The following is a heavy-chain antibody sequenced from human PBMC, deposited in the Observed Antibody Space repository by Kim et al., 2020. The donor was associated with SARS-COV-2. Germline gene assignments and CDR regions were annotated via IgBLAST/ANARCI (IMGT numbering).Heavy chain of an antibody. CDR1: GFTFSSYA. CDR3: ARELTYYYGSGSYYNEGSIPDYYGMDV. V-gene: IGHV3-30*04. J-gene: IGHJ6*02. Sequence: LSLTCAASGFTFSSYAMHWVRQAPGKGLEWVAVISYDGSNKYYADSVKGRFTISRDNSKNTLYLQMNSLRAEDTAVYYCARELTYYYGSGSYYNEGSIPDYYGMDVWGQGTTVTVSS. CDR2: ISYDGSNK. D-gene: IGHD3-10*01.